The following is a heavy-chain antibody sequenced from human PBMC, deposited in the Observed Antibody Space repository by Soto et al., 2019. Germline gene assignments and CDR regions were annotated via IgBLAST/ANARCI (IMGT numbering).Heavy chain of an antibody. J-gene: IGHJ4*02. Sequence: EVQLVESGGCLVQPGGSLRLSCAASGFTFDDYAMHWVRQAPGKGLEWVSGISWNSGSIGYADSVKGRFTISRDNAKNSLYLQMNSLRAEDTALYYCAKGDYDILTGYSYWGQGTLVTVSS. D-gene: IGHD3-9*01. V-gene: IGHV3-9*01. CDR1: GFTFDDYA. CDR3: AKGDYDILTGYSY. CDR2: ISWNSGSI.